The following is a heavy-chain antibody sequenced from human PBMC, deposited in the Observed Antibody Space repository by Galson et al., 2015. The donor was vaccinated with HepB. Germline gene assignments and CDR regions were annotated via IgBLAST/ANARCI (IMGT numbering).Heavy chain of an antibody. V-gene: IGHV4-39*01. Sequence: ETLSLTCTVSGGSISSSKYYWGCIRQPPGKGLKWIGSINYSGSIYYNPSHRSRVSISVDTSKNQFSLKLSSVTAADTAVYYCARHSSYNYYYYMDVWGKGTTVTVSS. CDR1: GGSISSSKYY. CDR2: INYSGSI. J-gene: IGHJ6*03. D-gene: IGHD6-13*01. CDR3: ARHSSYNYYYYMDV.